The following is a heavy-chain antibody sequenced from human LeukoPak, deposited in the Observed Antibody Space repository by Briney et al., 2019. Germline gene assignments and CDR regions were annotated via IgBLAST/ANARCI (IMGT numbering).Heavy chain of an antibody. CDR2: INPSGGST. V-gene: IGHV1-46*01. J-gene: IGHJ4*02. Sequence: ASVKVSCKASGYIFTSYFMHWVRQAPGQGLEWMGLINPSGGSTRYAQKFRGRLTMTRDMSTSTVYMELSSLRSEDTAVYYCARGSRPVYNLLTGKRYFDYWGQGTLLTVSS. CDR3: ARGSRPVYNLLTGKRYFDY. CDR1: GYIFTSYF. D-gene: IGHD3-9*01.